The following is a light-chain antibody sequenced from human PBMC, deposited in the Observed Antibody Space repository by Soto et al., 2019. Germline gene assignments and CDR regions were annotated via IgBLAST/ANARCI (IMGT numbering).Light chain of an antibody. V-gene: IGLV1-44*01. CDR2: NTN. Sequence: QSALTQPPSASGTPWQRVTISCSGSSSNIGSNPVNWYRQLPGTAPKLLIYNTNQRPSGAPDRFSGSKSGTSASLAISGLQSEDEADYYCATWDDSPRDVVFGGGTKLTVL. CDR3: ATWDDSPRDVV. CDR1: SSNIGSNP. J-gene: IGLJ2*01.